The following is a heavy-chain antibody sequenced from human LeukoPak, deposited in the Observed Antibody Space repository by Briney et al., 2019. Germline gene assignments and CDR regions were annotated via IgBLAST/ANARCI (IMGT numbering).Heavy chain of an antibody. J-gene: IGHJ4*02. D-gene: IGHD4/OR15-4a*01. Sequence: GGSLRLSCAASGFTFDHYAMTWVRQAPGKGLEWVSSVSGSSYTKYYGDSVKGRFTISRDNSKNTLYLLMNSLRVEDTAMYYCAKVGPASWGLSPLVYFDFWGQGTLVTVSS. CDR1: GFTFDHYA. V-gene: IGHV3-23*01. CDR2: VSGSSYTK. CDR3: AKVGPASWGLSPLVYFDF.